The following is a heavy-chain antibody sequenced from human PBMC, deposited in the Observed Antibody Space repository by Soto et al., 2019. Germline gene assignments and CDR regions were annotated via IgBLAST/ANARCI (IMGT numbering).Heavy chain of an antibody. V-gene: IGHV4-31*03. CDR1: GGSISIGGFY. D-gene: IGHD1-1*01. CDR3: ARESNWNWFSP. CDR2: IYYSGST. J-gene: IGHJ5*02. Sequence: QLQESGPGLVKPLQTLSLTCTVSGGSISIGGFYWSWIRQHPGKGLEWIGYIYYSGSTSYNPSLKSRVIISVDTSKNQFSLKLSSVTAADTAVYYCARESNWNWFSPWGQGTLVTVSS.